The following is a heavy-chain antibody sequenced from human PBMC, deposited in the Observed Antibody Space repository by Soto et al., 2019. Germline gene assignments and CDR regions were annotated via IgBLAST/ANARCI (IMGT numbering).Heavy chain of an antibody. CDR2: FDPEDGET. CDR1: GYTLTELS. V-gene: IGHV1-24*01. D-gene: IGHD3-3*01. CDR3: ATVTPHRITIFGVARPYDAFDI. J-gene: IGHJ3*02. Sequence: ASVKVSCKVSGYTLTELSTHWVRQAPGKGLEWMGGFDPEDGETIYAQMFQDRVTMTEDTSTDTAYMELSSLRSEDTAVYYCATVTPHRITIFGVARPYDAFDIWGQGTMVTVSS.